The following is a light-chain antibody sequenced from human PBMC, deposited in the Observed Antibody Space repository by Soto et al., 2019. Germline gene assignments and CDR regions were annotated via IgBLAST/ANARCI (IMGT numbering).Light chain of an antibody. CDR2: DDN. V-gene: IGLV1-51*01. Sequence: VLTQPPSVSAAPGQKVTLSCSGSSSNIGGNSVSWYQQLPGTAPKLLIYDDNKRPSGIPDRFSGSKSGTSATLGITGFQTGDEADYYCGSWDSSLSAYVFGTGTKVTVL. CDR1: SSNIGGNS. CDR3: GSWDSSLSAYV. J-gene: IGLJ1*01.